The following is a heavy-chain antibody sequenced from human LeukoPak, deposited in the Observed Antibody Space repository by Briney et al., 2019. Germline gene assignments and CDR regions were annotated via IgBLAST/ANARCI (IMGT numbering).Heavy chain of an antibody. CDR2: INHSGST. CDR3: ASANYYDSSGYYYSYYFDY. D-gene: IGHD3-22*01. J-gene: IGHJ4*02. V-gene: IGHV4-34*01. CDR1: GFTFSSYA. Sequence: AGGSLRLSCAASGFTFSSYAMSWIRQPPGKGLEWIGEINHSGSTNYNPSLKSRVTISVDTSKNQFSLKLSSVTAADTAVYYCASANYYDSSGYYYSYYFDYWGQGTLVTVSS.